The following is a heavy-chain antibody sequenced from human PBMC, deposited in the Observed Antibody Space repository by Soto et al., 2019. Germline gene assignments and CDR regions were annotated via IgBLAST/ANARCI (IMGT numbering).Heavy chain of an antibody. D-gene: IGHD3-22*01. CDR3: ARGFGSSGYYSYYYYGMDV. CDR2: IYYSGST. Sequence: SETLSLTCTVSGGSISSGGYYWSWIRQHPGKGLEWIGYIYYSGSTYYNPSLKSRVTISVDTSKNQFSLKLCSVTAADTAVYYCARGFGSSGYYSYYYYGMDVWGQGTTVTVSS. V-gene: IGHV4-31*03. J-gene: IGHJ6*02. CDR1: GGSISSGGYY.